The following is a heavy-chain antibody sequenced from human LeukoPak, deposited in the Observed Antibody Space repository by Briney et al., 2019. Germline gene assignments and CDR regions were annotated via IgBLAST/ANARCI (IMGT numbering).Heavy chain of an antibody. V-gene: IGHV3-23*01. CDR2: ISGSGGST. CDR1: GFTFSSYA. CDR3: AINKEVVVAATGTFDY. J-gene: IGHJ4*02. D-gene: IGHD2-15*01. Sequence: PGGSLRLSCAASGFTFSSYAMSWVRQAPGKGLEWVSAISGSGGSTYYAGSVKGRFTISRDNSKNTLYLQMNSLRAEDTAVYYCAINKEVVVAATGTFDYWGQGTLVTVSS.